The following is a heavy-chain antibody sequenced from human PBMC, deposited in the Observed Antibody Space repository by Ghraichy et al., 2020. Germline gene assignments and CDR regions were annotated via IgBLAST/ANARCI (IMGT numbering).Heavy chain of an antibody. CDR3: ARHYYDILTGYYHPFDY. Sequence: SETLSLTCTVSGGSISSSSYYWGWIRQPPGKGLEWIGSIYYSGSTYYNPSLKSRVTISVDTSKNQFSLKLSSVTAADTAVYYCARHYYDILTGYYHPFDYWGQGTLVTVSS. V-gene: IGHV4-39*01. D-gene: IGHD3-9*01. CDR2: IYYSGST. J-gene: IGHJ4*02. CDR1: GGSISSSSYY.